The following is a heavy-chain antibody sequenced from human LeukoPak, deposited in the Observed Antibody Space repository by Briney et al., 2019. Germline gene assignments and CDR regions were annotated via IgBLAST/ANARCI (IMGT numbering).Heavy chain of an antibody. J-gene: IGHJ5*02. CDR3: ARTYCGGDCYSSRGWFDT. CDR1: GGTFSNYT. D-gene: IGHD2-21*02. CDR2: IIPIFGTA. V-gene: IGHV1-69*06. Sequence: SVKVSCKTSGGTFSNYTISWVRQAPGQGLEWMGGIIPIFGTANYAQKFQGKVTITADKSTSTAYVELSSLRSEDTAVYYCARTYCGGDCYSSRGWFDTWGQGTLVTVSS.